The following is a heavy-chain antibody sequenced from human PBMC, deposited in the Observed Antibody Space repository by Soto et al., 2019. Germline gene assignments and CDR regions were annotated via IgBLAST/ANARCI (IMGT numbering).Heavy chain of an antibody. Sequence: SETLSLTCTVSGGSISSYYWSWIRQPPGKGLEWIGYIYYSGSTNYNPPLKSRVTISVDTSKTQFSLTLSSVTAADTAVYYCARGGASFYYGSGGGYYYGMDVWGQGTTVTVSS. J-gene: IGHJ6*02. CDR2: IYYSGST. CDR1: GGSISSYY. V-gene: IGHV4-59*01. D-gene: IGHD3-10*01. CDR3: ARGGASFYYGSGGGYYYGMDV.